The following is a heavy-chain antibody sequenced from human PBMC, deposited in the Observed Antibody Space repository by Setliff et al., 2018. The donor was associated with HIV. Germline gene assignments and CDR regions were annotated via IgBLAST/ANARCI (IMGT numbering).Heavy chain of an antibody. CDR1: GFSFSNYD. CDR2: SSDTGSTT. J-gene: IGHJ3*02. CDR3: ARDPHYYDSSGYYSMFGI. Sequence: RLSCVGSGFSFSNYDLNWVRQAPGKGLEWISYSSDTGSTTYYGDSVKGRFTISRDNPKNSVYLQMSGLRVEDTAVYYCARDPHYYDSSGYYSMFGIWGQGTVVTVSS. D-gene: IGHD3-22*01. V-gene: IGHV3-48*03.